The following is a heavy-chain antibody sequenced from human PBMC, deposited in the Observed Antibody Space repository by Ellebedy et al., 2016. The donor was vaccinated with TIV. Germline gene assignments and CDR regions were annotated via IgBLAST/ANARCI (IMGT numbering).Heavy chain of an antibody. J-gene: IGHJ6*02. CDR3: AKRVTMVREVITYYHYAMDV. D-gene: IGHD3-10*01. CDR2: LSASGGST. Sequence: PGGSLRLSCAASGFTFSSYAIHWVRQAPGKGLEWVSSLSASGGSTYYADSVKGRFTISRDNSKNTLYLQMNSLRAEDTAVYYCAKRVTMVREVITYYHYAMDVWGQGTTVTVSS. V-gene: IGHV3-23*01. CDR1: GFTFSSYA.